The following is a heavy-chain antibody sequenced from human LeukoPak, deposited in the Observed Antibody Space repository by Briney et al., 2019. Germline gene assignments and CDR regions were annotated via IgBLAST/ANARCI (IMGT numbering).Heavy chain of an antibody. Sequence: SETLSLTCTVSGGSISSSSYYWGWIRQPPGKGLEWIGSIYHSGSTYYNPSLKSRVTISVDTSKNQFSLKLSSVTAADTAVYYCARGRLRYFDWSGNKDAFDIWGQGTMVTVSS. CDR2: IYHSGST. CDR3: ARGRLRYFDWSGNKDAFDI. J-gene: IGHJ3*02. CDR1: GGSISSSSYY. D-gene: IGHD3-9*01. V-gene: IGHV4-39*07.